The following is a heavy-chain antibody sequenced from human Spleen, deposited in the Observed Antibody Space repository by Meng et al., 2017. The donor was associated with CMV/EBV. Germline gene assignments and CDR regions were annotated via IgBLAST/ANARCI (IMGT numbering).Heavy chain of an antibody. D-gene: IGHD1-26*01. CDR2: IRSKAYGGTT. V-gene: IGHV3-49*04. CDR1: GFTFGDYG. Sequence: GESLKISCTASGFTFGDYGMSWVRQAPGKGLEWVGFIRSKAYGGTTEYAASVKGRFTISRDDSKSIAYLQMDSLKTEDTAVYYCARGVTEGATDYWGQGTLVTVSS. J-gene: IGHJ4*02. CDR3: ARGVTEGATDY.